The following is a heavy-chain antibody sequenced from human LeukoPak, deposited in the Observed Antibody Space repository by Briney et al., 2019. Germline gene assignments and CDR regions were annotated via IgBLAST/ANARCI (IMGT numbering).Heavy chain of an antibody. V-gene: IGHV3-30*18. CDR1: GFTFSSYG. D-gene: IGHD6-19*01. CDR3: AKGSSDWSGPTGVFDY. CDR2: ISYDGSNK. J-gene: IGHJ4*02. Sequence: GGSLRLSCAASGFTFSSYGMHWVRQAPGKGLEWVAVISYDGSNKYYADSVKGRFTISRDNSKNTLYLQMNSLRVDDTAVYYCAKGSSDWSGPTGVFDYWGQGTLVTGSS.